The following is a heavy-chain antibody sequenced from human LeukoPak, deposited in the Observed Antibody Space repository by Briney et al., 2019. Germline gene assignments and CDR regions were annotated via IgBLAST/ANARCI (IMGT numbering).Heavy chain of an antibody. CDR1: GFTFSSYA. CDR3: AKTVTHSGFDP. D-gene: IGHD4-17*01. V-gene: IGHV3-23*01. CDR2: ISGSGGST. J-gene: IGHJ5*02. Sequence: GGSLKLSCATSGFTFSSYAMSWVRQAPGKGLEWVSAISGSGGSTYYADSVKGRFTISRDNSKNTLYLQMNSLRAEDTAVYYCAKTVTHSGFDPWGQGTLVTVSS.